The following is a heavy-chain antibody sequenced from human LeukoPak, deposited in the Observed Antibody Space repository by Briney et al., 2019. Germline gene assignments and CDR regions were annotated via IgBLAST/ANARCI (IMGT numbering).Heavy chain of an antibody. CDR2: SIPIFGTA. CDR3: AREAAGYCSSTSCNTDWFDP. D-gene: IGHD2-2*02. V-gene: IGHV1-69*13. J-gene: IGHJ5*02. Sequence: SVKVSCKASGGTFSSYAISWVRQAPGQGLEWMGGSIPIFGTANYAQKFQGRVTITADESTSTAYMELSSLRSEDTAVYYCAREAAGYCSSTSCNTDWFDPWGQGTLVTVSS. CDR1: GGTFSSYA.